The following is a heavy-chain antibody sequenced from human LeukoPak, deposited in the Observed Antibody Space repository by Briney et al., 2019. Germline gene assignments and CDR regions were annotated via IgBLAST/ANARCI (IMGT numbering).Heavy chain of an antibody. CDR2: MNPNSGNT. Sequence: ASVKVSCKASGYTFTSYDINWVRQATGQGLEWMGWMNPNSGNTGYAQKFQGRVTITRNTSISTAYMELSSLRSEDTAVYYCARGYTYYYDSSVYGSFDPWGQGTLVTVSS. CDR1: GYTFTSYD. J-gene: IGHJ5*02. D-gene: IGHD3-22*01. CDR3: ARGYTYYYDSSVYGSFDP. V-gene: IGHV1-8*03.